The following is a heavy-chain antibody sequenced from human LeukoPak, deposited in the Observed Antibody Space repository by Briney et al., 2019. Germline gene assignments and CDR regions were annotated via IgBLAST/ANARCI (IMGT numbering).Heavy chain of an antibody. CDR2: INHSGST. J-gene: IGHJ4*02. Sequence: MPSETLSLTCAVYGVSFSGYYWSWIRQPPGKGREWIGEINHSGSTNYNPSLKSRVTISVDTSKNQFSLKLSSVTAADTAVYYCAIAGIVSYGRLGFDYWGQGTLVTVSS. CDR1: GVSFSGYY. V-gene: IGHV4-34*01. D-gene: IGHD5-18*01. CDR3: AIAGIVSYGRLGFDY.